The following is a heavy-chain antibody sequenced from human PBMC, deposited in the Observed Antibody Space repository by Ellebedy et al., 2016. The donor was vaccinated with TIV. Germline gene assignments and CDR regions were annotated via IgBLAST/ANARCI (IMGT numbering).Heavy chain of an antibody. J-gene: IGHJ5*02. V-gene: IGHV1-2*04. CDR3: ARDRGQWLVRVNWFDP. CDR1: GYTFTGYY. Sequence: ASVKVSXXASGYTFTGYYMHWVRQAPGQGLEWMGWINPNSGGTNYAQKFQGWVTMTRDTSISTAYMELSRLRSDDTAVYYCARDRGQWLVRVNWFDPWGQGTLVTVSS. CDR2: INPNSGGT. D-gene: IGHD6-19*01.